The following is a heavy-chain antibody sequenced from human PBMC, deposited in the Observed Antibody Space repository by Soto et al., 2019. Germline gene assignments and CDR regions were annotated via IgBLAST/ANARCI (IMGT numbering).Heavy chain of an antibody. CDR2: VYYDGNT. V-gene: IGHV4-59*02. Sequence: SETLSLTCTVSGDSVSGFYWIWIRQPPGKGLEWIGFVYYDGNTNYSPSLKSRVTMSVDTSKSQVFLKLTSVTAADTAVYFCARGGWSVDYWGQGTLVTVSS. J-gene: IGHJ4*02. CDR1: GDSVSGFY. CDR3: ARGGWSVDY. D-gene: IGHD6-19*01.